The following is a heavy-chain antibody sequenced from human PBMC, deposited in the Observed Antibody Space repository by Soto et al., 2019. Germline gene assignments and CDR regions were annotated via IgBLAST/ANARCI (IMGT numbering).Heavy chain of an antibody. V-gene: IGHV3-23*01. CDR2: ISGRGGST. CDR1: GFTFSAHA. J-gene: IGHJ5*02. D-gene: IGHD6-19*01. CDR3: AKTAEAVARTVYGS. Sequence: EVQLLESGGGLVRPGGSLRLSCAASGFTFSAHAMGWVRQAPGKGLEWVSGISGRGGSTYYSDSVKGRFTISRDNSKNTLYLQMNSLRAEDTALYYCAKTAEAVARTVYGSWGQGTLVTVSS.